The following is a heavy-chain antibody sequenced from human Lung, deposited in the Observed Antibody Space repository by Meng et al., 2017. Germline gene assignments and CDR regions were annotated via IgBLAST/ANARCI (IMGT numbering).Heavy chain of an antibody. J-gene: IGHJ4*02. CDR2: INTDGTTT. V-gene: IGHV3-74*01. Sequence: GESLKIPCAASGFTFSSYWMHRVRQAPGKGLVWVSRINTDGTTTTYTDSVKGRFTISRDNAKNTLYLQMNSLRGEDTAVYYCARDVAGRGGYWGQGTLVTVSS. D-gene: IGHD2-15*01. CDR1: GFTFSSYW. CDR3: ARDVAGRGGY.